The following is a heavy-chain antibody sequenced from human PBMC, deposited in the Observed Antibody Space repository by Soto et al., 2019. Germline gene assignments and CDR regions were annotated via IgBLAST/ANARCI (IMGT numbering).Heavy chain of an antibody. D-gene: IGHD3-22*01. J-gene: IGHJ3*02. CDR3: AKVRSIVVVRDAFDI. Sequence: PGGSLRLSCSASGFTFSTYAMHWVRQAPGKGLEYVSAISNNGGSTYYADSVKCRFTISRDNSKNTLYLQMSSLRTADTAIYYCAKVRSIVVVRDAFDIWGQGTMVTVSS. V-gene: IGHV3-64D*06. CDR1: GFTFSTYA. CDR2: ISNNGGST.